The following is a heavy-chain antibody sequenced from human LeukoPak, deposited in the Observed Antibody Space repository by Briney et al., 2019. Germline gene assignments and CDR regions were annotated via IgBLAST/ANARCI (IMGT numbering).Heavy chain of an antibody. J-gene: IGHJ4*02. V-gene: IGHV1-24*01. CDR3: ARAVPGQLAAAGISRFRTIDY. CDR1: GYTLTELS. D-gene: IGHD6-13*01. Sequence: ASVKVSCKVSGYTLTELSMHWVRQAPGKGLEWMGGFDPEDGETIYAQKFQGRVTMTEDTSTDTAYMELSSLRSEDTAVYYCARAVPGQLAAAGISRFRTIDYWGQGTLVTVSS. CDR2: FDPEDGET.